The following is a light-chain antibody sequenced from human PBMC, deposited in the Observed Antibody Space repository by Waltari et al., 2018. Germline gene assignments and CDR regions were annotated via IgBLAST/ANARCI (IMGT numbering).Light chain of an antibody. Sequence: QPVLTQPPSASGTPGQRVTISCSGSSSNIGKNYVYWHQQLPGTAPKLLISGNDRRPSGVPDRFSGSKSGTSASLAISGLRSEDEADYYCAAWDDSLGVWIFGGGTKLTVL. CDR3: AAWDDSLGVWI. V-gene: IGLV1-47*01. J-gene: IGLJ2*01. CDR2: GND. CDR1: SSNIGKNY.